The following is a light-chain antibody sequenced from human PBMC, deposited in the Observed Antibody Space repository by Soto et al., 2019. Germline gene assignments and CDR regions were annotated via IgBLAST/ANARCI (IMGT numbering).Light chain of an antibody. CDR1: QSISSW. CDR2: KAS. Sequence: DIQMTQSPSTLSASVGDRVTITCRASQSISSWLAWYQQKPGKAPKLLIYKASSLESGVPSRFSGSGSGTEFTLTISSLQHDDFATYSCQFMYTFGQGTKLEIK. CDR3: QFMYT. V-gene: IGKV1-5*03. J-gene: IGKJ2*01.